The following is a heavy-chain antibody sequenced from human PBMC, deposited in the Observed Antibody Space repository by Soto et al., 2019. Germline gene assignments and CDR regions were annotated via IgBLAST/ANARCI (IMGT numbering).Heavy chain of an antibody. CDR1: GFTFSYHA. Sequence: QGQLVESGGDVVQPGRSLRLSCSASGFTFSYHALNWVRQAPGKGLEWVAVISYDGDNKYIAESVKGRFTISRDNSKNTVSLQMNSLRTEDTAMYFCARGTTTSAFSAMDVWGQGTTVTVSS. D-gene: IGHD1-1*01. CDR2: ISYDGDNK. J-gene: IGHJ6*02. V-gene: IGHV3-30-3*01. CDR3: ARGTTTSAFSAMDV.